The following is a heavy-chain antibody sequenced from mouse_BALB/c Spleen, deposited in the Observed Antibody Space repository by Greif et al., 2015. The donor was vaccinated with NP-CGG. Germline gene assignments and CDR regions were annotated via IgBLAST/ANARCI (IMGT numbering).Heavy chain of an antibody. CDR1: GYTFTSYW. J-gene: IGHJ4*01. Sequence: LKESGSELVRTGASVKLSCKASGYTFTSYWMHWVKQRPGQGLEWIGNIYPGSGSTNYDEKFKSKATLTVDTSSSTAYMQLSSLTSEDSAVYYCTRYDGYYGYYAMDYWGQGTSVTVSS. D-gene: IGHD2-3*01. V-gene: IGHV1S22*01. CDR2: IYPGSGST. CDR3: TRYDGYYGYYAMDY.